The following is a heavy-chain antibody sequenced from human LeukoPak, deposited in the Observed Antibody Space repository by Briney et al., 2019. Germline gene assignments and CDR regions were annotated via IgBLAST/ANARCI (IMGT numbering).Heavy chain of an antibody. J-gene: IGHJ4*02. CDR3: AKRTAAAGSYYFDY. CDR2: ISGSGGST. Sequence: GGSLRLSCAASGFTFSSYAMSWVRQAPGKGLERVPAISGSGGSTYYADSVKGRFTISRDNSKNTLYLQMNSLRAEDTAVYYCAKRTAAAGSYYFDYWGQGTLVTVSS. V-gene: IGHV3-23*01. CDR1: GFTFSSYA. D-gene: IGHD6-13*01.